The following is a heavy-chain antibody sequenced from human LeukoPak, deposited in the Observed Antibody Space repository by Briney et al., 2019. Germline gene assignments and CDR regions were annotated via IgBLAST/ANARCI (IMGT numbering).Heavy chain of an antibody. CDR1: GGSISSSSYY. D-gene: IGHD6-25*01. Sequence: PSETLSLTCTVSGGSISSSSYYWGWIRQPPGKGLEWIGSIYYSGSTNYNPSLKSRVTISVDTSKNQFSLKLSSVTAADTAVYYCARGGSHYLARLDPFDFWGQGTLVTVSS. CDR3: ARGGSHYLARLDPFDF. V-gene: IGHV4-39*07. CDR2: IYYSGST. J-gene: IGHJ4*02.